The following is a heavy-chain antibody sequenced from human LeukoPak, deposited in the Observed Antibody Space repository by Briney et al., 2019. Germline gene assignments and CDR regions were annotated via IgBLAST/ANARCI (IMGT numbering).Heavy chain of an antibody. D-gene: IGHD3-16*01. V-gene: IGHV4-34*01. CDR3: ASPTDYGRN. CDR1: GGSFSGYY. J-gene: IGHJ4*02. CDR2: INHSGST. Sequence: PSETLSLTCAVYGGSFSGYYWSWIRQPPGKGLEWIGEINHSGSTNYKSSLKSRVTISVDTSKNQFSLKLSSVTAADTAVYYCASPTDYGRNWGQGTLVTVSS.